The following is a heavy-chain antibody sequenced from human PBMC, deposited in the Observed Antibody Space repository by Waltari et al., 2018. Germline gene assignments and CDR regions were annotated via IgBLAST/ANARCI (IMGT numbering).Heavy chain of an antibody. Sequence: QVQLQQSGPGLVKPSQTLSLTCAISGDSVSTNSATWNWIRQSPSRGLEWLGRTYYSSKWCNDYAVSVRSRMTINPDTSKNHFSLQLNSVTPEDTAVYYCARAWLRAFDIWGQGTTIIVSS. D-gene: IGHD6-19*01. CDR2: TYYSSKWCN. CDR3: ARAWLRAFDI. J-gene: IGHJ3*02. CDR1: GDSVSTNSAT. V-gene: IGHV6-1*01.